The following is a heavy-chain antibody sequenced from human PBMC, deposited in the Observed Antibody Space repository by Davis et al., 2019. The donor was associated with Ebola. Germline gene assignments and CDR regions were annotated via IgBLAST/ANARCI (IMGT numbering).Heavy chain of an antibody. CDR1: GGSFSSYA. Sequence: AASVKVSCKSSGGSFSSYAISWVRQAPGQGLEWMGGIIPMFATASYAQKFQGRVTITADKSTSTAYMEVSSLRSEDTAVYYCARGADDFWSGGTYRYYDLDVWCLGTMVTVSS. D-gene: IGHD3-3*01. J-gene: IGHJ6*02. CDR2: IIPMFATA. CDR3: ARGADDFWSGGTYRYYDLDV. V-gene: IGHV1-69*06.